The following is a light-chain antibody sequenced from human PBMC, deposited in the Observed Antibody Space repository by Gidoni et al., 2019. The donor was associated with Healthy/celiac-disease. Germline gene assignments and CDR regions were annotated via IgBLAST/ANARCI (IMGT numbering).Light chain of an antibody. Sequence: EIVMTQSPATLSVSPGERATLSCRASQSVRSNLAWYQQKPGQAPRLLIYGASTRATSIPARVSGSGSGTEFTLTISSLQSEDFAVYYCQQYNNWPLAFGQGTKVEIK. CDR1: QSVRSN. J-gene: IGKJ1*01. CDR3: QQYNNWPLA. CDR2: GAS. V-gene: IGKV3-15*01.